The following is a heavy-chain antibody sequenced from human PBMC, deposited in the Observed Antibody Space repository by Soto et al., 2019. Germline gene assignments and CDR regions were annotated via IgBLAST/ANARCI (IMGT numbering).Heavy chain of an antibody. J-gene: IGHJ5*02. D-gene: IGHD4-17*01. Sequence: GASVKVSCKASASTFTGYTINWVRQAPGQGLEWMGWISTFNGNTKYAGNFEGRVTMTTNTSTTTAYMELTSLTFDDTAVYFCARGTVTSGRWFGPWGQGTLVTVSS. CDR3: ARGTVTSGRWFGP. CDR1: ASTFTGYT. V-gene: IGHV1-18*04. CDR2: ISTFNGNT.